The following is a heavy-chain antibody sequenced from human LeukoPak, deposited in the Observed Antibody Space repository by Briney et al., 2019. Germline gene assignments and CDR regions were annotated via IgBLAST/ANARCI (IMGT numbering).Heavy chain of an antibody. J-gene: IGHJ5*02. Sequence: ASVKVSCKASGYTFTGYYMHWVRRAPGQGLEWMGWINPNSGGTNYAQKFRGRVTMTRDTSISTAYMELSRLRSDDTAVYYCARDREGYDFWSGYWFDPWGQGTLVTVSS. D-gene: IGHD3-3*01. CDR2: INPNSGGT. CDR1: GYTFTGYY. V-gene: IGHV1-2*02. CDR3: ARDREGYDFWSGYWFDP.